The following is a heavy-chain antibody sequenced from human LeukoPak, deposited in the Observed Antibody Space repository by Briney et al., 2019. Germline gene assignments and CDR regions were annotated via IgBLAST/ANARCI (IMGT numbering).Heavy chain of an antibody. D-gene: IGHD3-10*01. CDR1: GFTFSSYA. J-gene: IGHJ4*02. Sequence: GGSLRLSCAASGFTFSSYAMSWVRQAPGKGLEWVSAISGSGGSTYYADSVKGRFTISRDNSKNTLYLQMNSLRAEDTAVYYCAKRRGQAYYGSGIRTYDYWGQGTLVTVSS. CDR2: ISGSGGST. V-gene: IGHV3-23*01. CDR3: AKRRGQAYYGSGIRTYDY.